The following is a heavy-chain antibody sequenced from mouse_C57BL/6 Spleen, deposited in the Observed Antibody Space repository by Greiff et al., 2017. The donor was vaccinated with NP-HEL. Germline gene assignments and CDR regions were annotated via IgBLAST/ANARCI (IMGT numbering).Heavy chain of an antibody. D-gene: IGHD2-4*01. Sequence: VQLQQSGAELVRPGSSVKLSCKASGYTFTSYWMDWVKQRPGQGLEWIGNIYPSDSETHYNQKFKDKATLTVDKSSSTAYMQLSSLTSEDSAVYYGARKGYDYDGRDFDYWGQGTTLTVSS. CDR1: GYTFTSYW. J-gene: IGHJ2*01. CDR2: IYPSDSET. V-gene: IGHV1-61*01. CDR3: ARKGYDYDGRDFDY.